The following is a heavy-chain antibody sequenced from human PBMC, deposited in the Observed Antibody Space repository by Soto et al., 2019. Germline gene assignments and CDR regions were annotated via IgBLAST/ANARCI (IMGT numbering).Heavy chain of an antibody. D-gene: IGHD6-19*01. CDR1: GGSFSGYY. J-gene: IGHJ4*02. CDR2: INHSGST. V-gene: IGHV4-34*01. Sequence: PSETLSLTCAVYGGSFSGYYWSWIRQPPGKGLEWIGEINHSGSTNYNPSLKSRVTISVDTSKNQFSLKLSSVTAADTAVYYCARVASYSSGWYNDYWGQGTLVTVSS. CDR3: ARVASYSSGWYNDY.